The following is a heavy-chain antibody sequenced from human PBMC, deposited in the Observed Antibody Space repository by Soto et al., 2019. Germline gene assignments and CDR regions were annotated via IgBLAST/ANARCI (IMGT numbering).Heavy chain of an antibody. V-gene: IGHV1-69*01. J-gene: IGHJ4*02. CDR3: ARDLRPGSSWSPGH. D-gene: IGHD6-13*01. Sequence: QVQLVQSGAEVKKPGSSVKVSCKASGGTFSSYAISWVRHAPGQGLEWMGGIIPIFGTANYAQKFQGRVTITADESTSTAYMELSSLRSEDTAVYYCARDLRPGSSWSPGHWGQGTLVTVSS. CDR1: GGTFSSYA. CDR2: IIPIFGTA.